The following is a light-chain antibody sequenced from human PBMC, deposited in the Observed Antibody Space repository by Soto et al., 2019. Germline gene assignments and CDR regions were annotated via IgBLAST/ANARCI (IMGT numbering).Light chain of an antibody. J-gene: IGLJ2*01. V-gene: IGLV2-14*01. CDR2: DVT. Sequence: SALTQPASVSGSPGQSITISCTGTSSDVGGYNYVSWYQHHPGKAPKLMIYDVTNRPSGVSNRFSGSKSGNTASLTISGLQAEDEADYYCSSYTSSSTLLLFGGGTQLTVL. CDR3: SSYTSSSTLLL. CDR1: SSDVGGYNY.